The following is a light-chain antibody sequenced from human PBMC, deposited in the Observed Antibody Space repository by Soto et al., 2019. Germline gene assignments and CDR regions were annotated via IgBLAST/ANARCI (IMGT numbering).Light chain of an antibody. Sequence: DIQMTQSPFTLSGSVGDRVNITCRVSQTISSWLAWYQQKPGKAPKLQIYKASTLKSGVPSRLSGSGSGTEFTLTISSVQPDDFATYDCQHYNSYSEAFGQGTKV. CDR1: QTISSW. V-gene: IGKV1-5*03. CDR2: KAS. J-gene: IGKJ1*01. CDR3: QHYNSYSEA.